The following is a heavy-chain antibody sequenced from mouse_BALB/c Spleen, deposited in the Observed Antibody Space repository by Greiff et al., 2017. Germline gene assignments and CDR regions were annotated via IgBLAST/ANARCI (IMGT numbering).Heavy chain of an antibody. D-gene: IGHD2-2*01. CDR1: GFTFSSYA. CDR3: ARGYYGYDGFAY. J-gene: IGHJ3*01. V-gene: IGHV5-6-5*01. Sequence: EVKLMESGGGLVKPGGSLKLSCAASGFTFSSYAMSWVRQTPEKRLEWVASISSGGSTYYPDSVKGRFTISRDNARNILYLQMSSLRSEDTAMYYCARGYYGYDGFAYWGQGTLVTVSA. CDR2: ISSGGST.